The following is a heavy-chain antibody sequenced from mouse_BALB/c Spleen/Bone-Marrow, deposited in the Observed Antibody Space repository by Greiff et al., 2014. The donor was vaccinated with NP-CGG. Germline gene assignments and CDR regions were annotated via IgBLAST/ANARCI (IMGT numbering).Heavy chain of an antibody. CDR3: TRSGKRYGAMDY. CDR1: GFTFSDYY. CDR2: ISDGGTYT. D-gene: IGHD2-10*02. V-gene: IGHV5-4*02. J-gene: IGHJ4*01. Sequence: DVMLVESGGGLVKPGGSLKLSCAAPGFTFSDYYMYWVRQTPEKRLEWVATISDGGTYTFYPDSVKGRFTISRDNAKNNLYLQMSSLQSEDTAMYYCTRSGKRYGAMDYWGQGTSVTVSS.